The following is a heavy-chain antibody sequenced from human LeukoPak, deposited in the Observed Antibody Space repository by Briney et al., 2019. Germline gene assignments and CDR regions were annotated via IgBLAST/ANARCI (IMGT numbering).Heavy chain of an antibody. J-gene: IGHJ5*02. CDR3: AKDRGCDPYNWFDP. V-gene: IGHV3-30*18. CDR1: GFTFSSYG. D-gene: IGHD5-12*01. Sequence: GGSLRLSCAASGFTFSSYGMHWVRQAPGKGLEWVAVISYDGSNKYYADSVKGRFTISRDNSKNTLYLQMNSLRAEDTAVYYCAKDRGCDPYNWFDPWGQGTLVTVSS. CDR2: ISYDGSNK.